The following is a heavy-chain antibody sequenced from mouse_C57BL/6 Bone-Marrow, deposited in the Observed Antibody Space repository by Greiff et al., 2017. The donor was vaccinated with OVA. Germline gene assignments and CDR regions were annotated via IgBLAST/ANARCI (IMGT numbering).Heavy chain of an antibody. V-gene: IGHV5-6*01. CDR3: ARHPFCCGSSCWYLDV. Sequence: EVQLQESGGDLVKPGGSLKLSCAASGFTFTSYGMSWVRQTPDKRLEWVATISSGGSYTYYPDSVKGRFTITADNAKDTLYLQMSSLQTEDTAVYYWARHPFCCGSSCWYLDVWGTGTTVTVSS. J-gene: IGHJ1*03. CDR1: GFTFTSYG. D-gene: IGHD1-1*01. CDR2: ISSGGSYT.